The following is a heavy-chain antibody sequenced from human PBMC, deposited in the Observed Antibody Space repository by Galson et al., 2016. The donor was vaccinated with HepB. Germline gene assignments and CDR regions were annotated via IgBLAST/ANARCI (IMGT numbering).Heavy chain of an antibody. D-gene: IGHD6-13*01. CDR3: ARDPSYGSWYYYFDF. CDR2: IIVSSKKI. J-gene: IGHJ4*02. Sequence: SLRLSCAASGFTFSSYSMSWVRQAPGKGLEWVAYIIVSSKKIDYADSVKGRFTISRDNAKNSMYLQMNSLRDEDTAVYFCARDPSYGSWYYYFDFWGQGTLVTVSS. CDR1: GFTFSSYS. V-gene: IGHV3-48*02.